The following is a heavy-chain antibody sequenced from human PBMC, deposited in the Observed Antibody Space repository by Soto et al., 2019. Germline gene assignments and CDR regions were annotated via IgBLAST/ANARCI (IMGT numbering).Heavy chain of an antibody. J-gene: IGHJ6*02. Sequence: EVQLLESGGDLVQPGGSLRLSCAASGFTFSSSAMSWVRQAPGKGLEWVSSITHSGGIAYYADSVKGRFTISRDNSKNTLYLQMSSLRAEDTAVYYCAKDGDWNPASVWGQGTTVTVS. CDR2: ITHSGGIA. V-gene: IGHV3-23*01. CDR3: AKDGDWNPASV. CDR1: GFTFSSSA. D-gene: IGHD2-21*02.